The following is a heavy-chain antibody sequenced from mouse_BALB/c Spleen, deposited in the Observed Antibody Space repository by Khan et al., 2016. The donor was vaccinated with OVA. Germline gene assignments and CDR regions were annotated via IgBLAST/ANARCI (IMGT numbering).Heavy chain of an antibody. J-gene: IGHJ3*01. Sequence: VELVESGAELARPGASVKLSCKASGYTFTDYYINWLRQRTGQGLEWIGEIYPGSDKTYYNEKFKGKATLTADTSSSTAYMQLSSLTSEDSAVYFCAREWAAWFPYWGQGTQVTVS. V-gene: IGHV1-77*01. CDR3: AREWAAWFPY. CDR2: IYPGSDKT. CDR1: GYTFTDYY.